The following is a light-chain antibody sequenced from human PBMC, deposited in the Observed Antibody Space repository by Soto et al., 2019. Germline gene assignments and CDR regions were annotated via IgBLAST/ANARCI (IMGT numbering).Light chain of an antibody. CDR3: SSYTTTTTRLV. J-gene: IGLJ3*02. V-gene: IGLV2-14*01. Sequence: QSALTQPASVSGSPGQSITISCTGTSSDVGGYNFVSWYQHHPGKAPKLMIYEVTNRPSGVSNRFSGSKSGSTASLTISGLQAEDEADYYCSSYTTTTTRLVFGGGTQLTVL. CDR2: EVT. CDR1: SSDVGGYNF.